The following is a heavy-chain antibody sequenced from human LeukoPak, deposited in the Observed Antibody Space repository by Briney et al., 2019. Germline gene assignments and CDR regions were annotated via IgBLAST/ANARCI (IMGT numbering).Heavy chain of an antibody. Sequence: SETLSLTCTVSGGSISSYYWSWIRQPAGKGLQWIGRIYTSGSTNYNPSLKSRVTISVDKSKNQFALKQSSVTAADTAVYYCARDSAYSTGYYYFDYWGQGTLVSVSS. J-gene: IGHJ4*02. D-gene: IGHD6-25*01. V-gene: IGHV4-4*07. CDR3: ARDSAYSTGYYYFDY. CDR2: IYTSGST. CDR1: GGSISSYY.